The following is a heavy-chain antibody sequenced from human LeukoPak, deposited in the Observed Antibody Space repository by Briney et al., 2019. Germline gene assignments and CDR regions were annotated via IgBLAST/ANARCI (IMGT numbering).Heavy chain of an antibody. D-gene: IGHD3-10*01. CDR2: ISSSSSYI. CDR1: GFTFSSYS. CDR3: AGSRGFDY. Sequence: PGGSPRLSCAASGFTFSSYSMNWVRQAPGKGLEWVSSISSSSSYIYYVDSVKGRFTISRDNAKNSLYLQMNSLRAEDTAVYYCAGSRGFDYWGQGTLVTVSS. J-gene: IGHJ4*02. V-gene: IGHV3-21*01.